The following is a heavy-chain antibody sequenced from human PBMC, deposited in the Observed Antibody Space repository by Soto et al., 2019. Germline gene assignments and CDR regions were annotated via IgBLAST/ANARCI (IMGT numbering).Heavy chain of an antibody. CDR1: GFTFCSYG. CDR3: VKERYAQLWLEDYGMDV. D-gene: IGHD5-18*01. V-gene: IGHV3-30*18. CDR2: ISDDGTDK. Sequence: QVQLVESGGGVVQPGRSLRLSCAASGFTFCSYGIHWVRQAPGKGLEWVALISDDGTDKYYADSVKGRFTISRDNSKNTLYLQMSSLGPEDTAVYYCVKERYAQLWLEDYGMDVWGQGTTVTV. J-gene: IGHJ6*02.